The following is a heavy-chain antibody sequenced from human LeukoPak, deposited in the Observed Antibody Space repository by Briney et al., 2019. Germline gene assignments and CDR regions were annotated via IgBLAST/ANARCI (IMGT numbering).Heavy chain of an antibody. Sequence: GGSLRLSCAASGFTFSSYEMNWVRQAPGKGLKWVSYISGSGSTIYYADSVKGRFTISRDNAKNSLYLQMNSLRAEDTAVYYCARDIYYGSGNFDYWGQGTLVTVSS. CDR2: ISGSGSTI. J-gene: IGHJ4*02. CDR3: ARDIYYGSGNFDY. CDR1: GFTFSSYE. D-gene: IGHD3-10*01. V-gene: IGHV3-48*03.